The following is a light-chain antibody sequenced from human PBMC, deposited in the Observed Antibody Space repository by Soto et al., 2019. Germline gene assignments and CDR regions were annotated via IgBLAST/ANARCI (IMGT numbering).Light chain of an antibody. CDR1: QSVSIW. CDR3: QQYNSYWT. CDR2: KAS. J-gene: IGKJ1*01. V-gene: IGKV1-5*03. Sequence: DIQMTQSPSTLSASVGDRVTITCRASQSVSIWLVWYQQKPGKAPKLLIYKASSLKSGVPSRFSGSGSGTEFTLTISSLQPDDFATYYCQQYNSYWTFGQGTKVEMK.